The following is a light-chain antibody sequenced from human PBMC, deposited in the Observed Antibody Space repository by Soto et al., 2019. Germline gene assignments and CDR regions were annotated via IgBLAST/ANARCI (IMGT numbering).Light chain of an antibody. V-gene: IGLV1-47*01. CDR3: ATWDDSLNGFYV. J-gene: IGLJ1*01. Sequence: QSVLTQPPSASGTPGQGVTISCSGSTSNIGSNYVYWYQQLPGTAPKLLIYRNNQRPSGVPDRFSGSKSGTSASLAISGLRSDDEADYFCATWDDSLNGFYVFGTRTKLTVL. CDR1: TSNIGSNY. CDR2: RNN.